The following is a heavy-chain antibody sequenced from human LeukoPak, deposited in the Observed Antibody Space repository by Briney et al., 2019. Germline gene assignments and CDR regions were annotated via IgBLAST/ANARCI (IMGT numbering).Heavy chain of an antibody. D-gene: IGHD6-19*01. CDR2: ISGSGGST. CDR1: GLTFSSYA. Sequence: GGSLRLSCAASGLTFSSYAMGWVRQAPGEGLECVSGISGSGGSTYYADSVKGRFTISRDNSKTTLYLQMNSLRAEDTAVYYCAKRPVVGDYYFDYWGQGTLVTVSS. CDR3: AKRPVVGDYYFDY. V-gene: IGHV3-23*01. J-gene: IGHJ4*02.